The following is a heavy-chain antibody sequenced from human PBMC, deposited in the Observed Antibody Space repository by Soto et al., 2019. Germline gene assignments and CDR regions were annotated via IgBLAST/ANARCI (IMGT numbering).Heavy chain of an antibody. CDR3: ARHNYGSGSTYFDY. J-gene: IGHJ4*02. D-gene: IGHD3-10*01. V-gene: IGHV4-30-4*01. CDR2: IYYSGII. Sequence: SETLSLTCSVSGGSISSGDYYWSWIRQPPGKGLEWIAYIYYSGIIYYNPSLKSRVTMSMDTSKNQFSLNLNSMTAADTAVYYCARHNYGSGSTYFDYWGQGTLVTVSS. CDR1: GGSISSGDYY.